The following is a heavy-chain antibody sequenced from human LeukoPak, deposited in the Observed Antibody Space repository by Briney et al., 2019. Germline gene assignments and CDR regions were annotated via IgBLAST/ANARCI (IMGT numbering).Heavy chain of an antibody. D-gene: IGHD2-21*01. J-gene: IGHJ4*02. V-gene: IGHV6-1*01. Sequence: SQTLSLTCAISGDSVSSNSAAWNWIRQSPSRGLEWLGRTYYRSNWYNDYAVSVKSRITINPDTSKNQFSLQLNSVTPEDTAVYYCALTAADPYCGGDCYWGPFDYWGQGTLVTVSS. CDR3: ALTAADPYCGGDCYWGPFDY. CDR2: TYYRSNWYN. CDR1: GDSVSSNSAA.